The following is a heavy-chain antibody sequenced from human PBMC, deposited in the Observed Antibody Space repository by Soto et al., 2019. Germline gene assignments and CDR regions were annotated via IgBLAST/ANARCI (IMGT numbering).Heavy chain of an antibody. CDR3: ARDEGVGATLGLPTGDDY. J-gene: IGHJ4*02. Sequence: QVQLVESGGGVVQPGGSLRLSCVASGFAFSSDVVHWVRQAPGKGLEWVAVISTDGSRTYYADSVKGRFFISRDNSKNTLYLHLNSLRTEDTAVYCCARDEGVGATLGLPTGDDYWGQGTLVTVSS. CDR2: ISTDGSRT. CDR1: GFAFSSDV. D-gene: IGHD1-26*01. V-gene: IGHV3-30*03.